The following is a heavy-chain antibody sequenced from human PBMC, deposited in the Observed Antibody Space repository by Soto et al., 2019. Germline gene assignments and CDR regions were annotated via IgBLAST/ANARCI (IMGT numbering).Heavy chain of an antibody. CDR2: IYRSAYT. V-gene: IGHV4-30-2*01. J-gene: IGHJ4*02. Sequence: NPSETLSLTCAVSGDSVSSGDYSWSWIRQPPGEGLELIGYIYRSAYTYYNPSLKSRVIISVDRSKNQFSLRLTSVTAADTAMYYCARGNGDYGNYYFDSWGQGILVTVSS. CDR3: ARGNGDYGNYYFDS. CDR1: GDSVSSGDYS. D-gene: IGHD4-17*01.